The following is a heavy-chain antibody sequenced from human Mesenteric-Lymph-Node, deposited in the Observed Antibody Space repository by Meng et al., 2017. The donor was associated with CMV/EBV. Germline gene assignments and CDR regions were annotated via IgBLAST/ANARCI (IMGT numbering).Heavy chain of an antibody. V-gene: IGHV3-66*03. J-gene: IGHJ4*02. CDR2: LYSYGDP. D-gene: IGHD1-26*01. Sequence: GGSLRLSCEASGLIVGSNHWSWVRQPPGERLEWVSILYSYGDPRYADSVGGRFTISRDNSKNILYLQMNSLRAEDTAVYYCAKDHSGSYDPYYFDYWGQGTLVTVSS. CDR3: AKDHSGSYDPYYFDY. CDR1: GLIVGSNH.